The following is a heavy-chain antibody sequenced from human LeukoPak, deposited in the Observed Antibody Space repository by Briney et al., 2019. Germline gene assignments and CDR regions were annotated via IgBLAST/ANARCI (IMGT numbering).Heavy chain of an antibody. Sequence: ASVKVSCKASGYTFTSYDINWVRQATGQGLEWMGWMNPNSGNTGYAQKFQGRVTMTTDTSTSTAYMELRSLRSDDTAVYYCARTHMTTLQYFQHWGQGTLVTVSS. CDR3: ARTHMTTLQYFQH. CDR1: GYTFTSYD. D-gene: IGHD4-17*01. J-gene: IGHJ1*01. CDR2: MNPNSGNT. V-gene: IGHV1-8*01.